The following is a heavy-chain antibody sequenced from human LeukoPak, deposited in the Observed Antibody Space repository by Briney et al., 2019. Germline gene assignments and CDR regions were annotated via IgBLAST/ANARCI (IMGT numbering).Heavy chain of an antibody. D-gene: IGHD3-16*01. CDR3: ATDYVWGSYAYY. CDR2: VDPEDGET. J-gene: IGHJ4*02. CDR1: GYTFTDYY. Sequence: ASVKVSCKVSGYTFTDYYMHWVQQAPGKGREWMGLVDPEDGETIYAEKFQGRVTITADTSTETAYMELSSLRSEDTAVSYCATDYVWGSYAYYWGQGTLVTVSS. V-gene: IGHV1-69-2*01.